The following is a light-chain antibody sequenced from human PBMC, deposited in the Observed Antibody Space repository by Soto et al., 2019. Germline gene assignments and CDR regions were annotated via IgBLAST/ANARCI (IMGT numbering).Light chain of an antibody. CDR3: QHYRTT. CDR2: GAS. J-gene: IGKJ4*01. V-gene: IGKV3-20*01. CDR1: QSVSSSY. Sequence: EIVLTQSPGTLSLSTGERATLSWRASQSVSSSYLAWYQQKPGQAPRQLIYGASSSATGIPDRFSGSGSGTYFTLTITRLGLEDFAVYYCQHYRTTFGGGTRVEIK.